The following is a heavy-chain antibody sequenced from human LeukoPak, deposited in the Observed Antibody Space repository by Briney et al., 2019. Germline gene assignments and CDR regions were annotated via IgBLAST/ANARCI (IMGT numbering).Heavy chain of an antibody. CDR2: ISAYNGNT. J-gene: IGHJ4*02. D-gene: IGHD2-15*01. Sequence: ASVKVSCKASGYTFTSYGISWVRQAPGQGLGWMGWISAYNGNTNYAQKLQGRVTMTTDTSTSTAYMELRSLRSDDTAVYYCARDGGYLGYCSGGSCQDYWGQGTLVTVSS. CDR3: ARDGGYLGYCSGGSCQDY. CDR1: GYTFTSYG. V-gene: IGHV1-18*01.